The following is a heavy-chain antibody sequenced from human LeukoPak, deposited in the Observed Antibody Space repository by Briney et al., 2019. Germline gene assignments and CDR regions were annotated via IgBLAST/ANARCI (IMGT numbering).Heavy chain of an antibody. J-gene: IGHJ3*02. V-gene: IGHV4-39*07. CDR2: IYYSGST. CDR3: ARVEYQLRKAFDI. Sequence: PSETLSLTCTVSGGSISSSSYYWGWIRQPPGKGLEWIGSIYYSGSTYYNPSLKSRVTISVDTSKNQFSLKLSSVTAADTAVYYCARVEYQLRKAFDIWGQGTMVTVSS. CDR1: GGSISSSSYY. D-gene: IGHD2-2*01.